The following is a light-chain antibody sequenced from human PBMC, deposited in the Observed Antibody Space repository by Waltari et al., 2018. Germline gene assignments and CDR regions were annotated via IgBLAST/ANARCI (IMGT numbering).Light chain of an antibody. V-gene: IGKV3-11*01. Sequence: IVLTQSPATLSLSPGERATLSCRATQSIYNFLAWYQQKPGQVPRPLLYDASNRATGTPARFSGSRSGADFTLIISSLEPEDFAVYYGHPRSNWPLTFGGGTKVEIK. CDR3: HPRSNWPLT. CDR2: DAS. CDR1: QSIYNF. J-gene: IGKJ4*01.